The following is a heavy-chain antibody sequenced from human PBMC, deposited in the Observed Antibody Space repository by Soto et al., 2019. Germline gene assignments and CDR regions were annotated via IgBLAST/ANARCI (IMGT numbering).Heavy chain of an antibody. J-gene: IGHJ4*02. V-gene: IGHV3-7*01. CDR3: ATGRISSVY. CDR1: GFTFSSYW. Sequence: GGSLRLSCAASGFTFSSYWMSWVRQAPGKGLECVAIMNQDGTEKYYVDSVKGRFTISRDNAKNSLDLQTSGLRAEDTAVYYCATGRISSVYWGQGTPVTVSS. D-gene: IGHD6-6*01. CDR2: MNQDGTEK.